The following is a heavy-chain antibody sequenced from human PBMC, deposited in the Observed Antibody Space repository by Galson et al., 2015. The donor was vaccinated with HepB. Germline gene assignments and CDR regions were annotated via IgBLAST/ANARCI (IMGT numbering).Heavy chain of an antibody. Sequence: SVKVSCKVSGYTLTELSMHWVRQAPGKGLEWMGGFDPEDGETIYAQKFQGRVTMTEDTSTGTAYMELSSLRSEDTAVYYCASAPLYYYGSAKFDYWGQGTLVTVSS. CDR2: FDPEDGET. J-gene: IGHJ4*02. V-gene: IGHV1-24*01. CDR3: ASAPLYYYGSAKFDY. CDR1: GYTLTELS. D-gene: IGHD3-10*01.